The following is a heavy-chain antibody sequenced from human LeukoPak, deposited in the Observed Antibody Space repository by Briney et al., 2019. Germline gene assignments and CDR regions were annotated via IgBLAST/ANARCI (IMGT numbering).Heavy chain of an antibody. V-gene: IGHV4-59*01. CDR3: ARLKRDDFWSGYSYYFDY. CDR2: IYYSGST. D-gene: IGHD3-3*01. J-gene: IGHJ4*02. CDR1: GGSISSYY. Sequence: PSETLSLTCTVSGGSISSYYWSWIRQPPGKGLEWIGYIYYSGSTNYNPSLKSRVTISVDTSKNQFSLKLSSVTAADTAVYYCARLKRDDFWSGYSYYFDYWGQGTLVTVFS.